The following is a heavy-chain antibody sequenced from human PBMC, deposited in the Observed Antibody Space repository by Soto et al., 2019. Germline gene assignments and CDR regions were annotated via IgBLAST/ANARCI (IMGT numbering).Heavy chain of an antibody. CDR2: IYWDEGK. CDR3: ARCGCAHNGFDP. CDR1: GFSLNDVGVG. V-gene: IGHV2-5*02. J-gene: IGHJ5*02. Sequence: QITLKASGHTLARLTQNLTVSCVFSGFSLNDVGVGVGWIRQRPGKTLQWLAPIYWDEGKRYSPSLASRVTITNETSRMQVVLTLTNMDTVDTATYSRARCGCAHNGFDPWGQGTLVTVSS. D-gene: IGHD2-21*01.